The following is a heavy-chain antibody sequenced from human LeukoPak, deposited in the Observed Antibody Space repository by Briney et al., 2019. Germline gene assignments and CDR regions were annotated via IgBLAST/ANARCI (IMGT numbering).Heavy chain of an antibody. D-gene: IGHD1-26*01. V-gene: IGHV4-59*01. Sequence: KPSETLSLTCTVSGVSISSYYWSWILQPPGKGLEWIGYIYYSGSTNYNPSLKSRVTISVDTSKNQFSLKLSSVTAADTAVYYCAREGISGSYGYWGQGTLVTVSS. CDR2: IYYSGST. CDR3: AREGISGSYGY. J-gene: IGHJ4*02. CDR1: GVSISSYY.